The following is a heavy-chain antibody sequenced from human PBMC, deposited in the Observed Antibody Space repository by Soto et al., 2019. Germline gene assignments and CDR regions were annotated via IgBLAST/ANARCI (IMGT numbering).Heavy chain of an antibody. J-gene: IGHJ4*02. Sequence: SETLSLTCAVYGGSFSGYYWSWIRQPPGKGLEWIGEINHSGSTNYNPSLKSRVTISVDTSKNQFSLKLSSVTAADTAVYYCASEYSSSSCGYWGQGTLVTV. CDR1: GGSFSGYY. V-gene: IGHV4-34*01. CDR3: ASEYSSSSCGY. CDR2: INHSGST. D-gene: IGHD6-6*01.